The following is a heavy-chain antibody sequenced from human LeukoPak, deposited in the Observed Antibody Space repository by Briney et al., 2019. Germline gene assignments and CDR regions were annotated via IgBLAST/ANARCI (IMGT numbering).Heavy chain of an antibody. CDR1: GGSISSFY. CDR3: ATSGSTSSYGMDV. CDR2: IYTSGST. Sequence: SETLSLTCTVSGGSISSFYWSWIRQPARRGLEWIGRIYTSGSTNYNPSLKSRVTISVDKSKNQFSLKLSSVTAADTAVYYCATSGSTSSYGMDVWGQGTTVTVSS. V-gene: IGHV4-4*07. D-gene: IGHD2-2*01. J-gene: IGHJ6*02.